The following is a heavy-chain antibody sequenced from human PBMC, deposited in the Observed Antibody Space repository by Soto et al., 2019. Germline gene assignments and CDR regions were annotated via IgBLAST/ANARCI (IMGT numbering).Heavy chain of an antibody. CDR2: INHSGST. V-gene: IGHV4-34*01. Sequence: SETLSLTCAVYGGSFSGYYWSWIRQPPGKGLEWIGEINHSGSTNYNPSLKSRVTISVDTSKNQFSLKLSSVTAADTAVYYCARSILTGYYPLDYWGQGTLVTVSS. D-gene: IGHD3-9*01. J-gene: IGHJ4*02. CDR1: GGSFSGYY. CDR3: ARSILTGYYPLDY.